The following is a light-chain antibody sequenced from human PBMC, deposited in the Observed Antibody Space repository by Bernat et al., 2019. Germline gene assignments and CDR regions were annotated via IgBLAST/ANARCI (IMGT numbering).Light chain of an antibody. CDR1: QVIGTY. V-gene: IGKV1-9*01. CDR2: GAS. Sequence: DIQLTQSPPFLSASVGDRVPITCRASQVIGTYLAWYQQKAGKAPKLLVYGASTLQTGVPSRFSGSGSGTEFTLTVSTLQPEDSATYHCQQLNSYPITFGQGTRLEIK. J-gene: IGKJ5*01. CDR3: QQLNSYPIT.